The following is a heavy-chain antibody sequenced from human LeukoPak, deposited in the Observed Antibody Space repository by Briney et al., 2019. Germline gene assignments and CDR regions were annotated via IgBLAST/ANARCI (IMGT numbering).Heavy chain of an antibody. D-gene: IGHD2-15*01. J-gene: IGHJ4*02. V-gene: IGHV4-59*01. CDR3: ARLGRGCSGGSCYSNVFDY. Sequence: SETLSLTCSVSGGSISSYYWSWIRQPPGKGLEWIGYIYYSGSTNYNPSLKSRVTISVDTSKNQFSLRLSSMTAADTAVYYCARLGRGCSGGSCYSNVFDYWGQGTLVTVSS. CDR1: GGSISSYY. CDR2: IYYSGST.